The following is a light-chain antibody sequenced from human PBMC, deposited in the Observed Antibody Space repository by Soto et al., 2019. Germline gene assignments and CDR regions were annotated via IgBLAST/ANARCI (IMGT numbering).Light chain of an antibody. CDR1: QGIRND. Sequence: IPLTQSPSSLSASVGARVTITCLASQGIRNDLNWYQQKPGKAPKLLIYAASSLQSGVPSRFSGSGSGTDFTLTISDLEPADFGLYYCQQRLNWPPGFGQGTKVDIK. V-gene: IGKV1-6*01. CDR2: AAS. J-gene: IGKJ1*01. CDR3: QQRLNWPPG.